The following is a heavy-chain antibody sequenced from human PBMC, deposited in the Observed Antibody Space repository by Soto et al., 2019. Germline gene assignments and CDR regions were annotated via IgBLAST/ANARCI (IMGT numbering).Heavy chain of an antibody. CDR1: GFSLSTSGVG. Sequence: QITLKESGPTLVKPTQTLTLTCTFSGFSLSTSGVGVGWIRQPPGQALEWLAFLYWDDDKRYSPSLKSRLNITKDTSKNQVLLTMTNVDPVDTATYYFARTSVNWGSRGLVDYWGQGTLVTVAS. J-gene: IGHJ4*02. V-gene: IGHV2-5*02. CDR3: ARTSVNWGSRGLVDY. D-gene: IGHD7-27*01. CDR2: LYWDDDK.